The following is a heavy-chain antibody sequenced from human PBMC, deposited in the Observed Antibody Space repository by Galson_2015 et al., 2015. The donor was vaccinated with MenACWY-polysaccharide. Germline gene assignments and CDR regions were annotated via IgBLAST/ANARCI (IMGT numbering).Heavy chain of an antibody. J-gene: IGHJ4*02. D-gene: IGHD6-6*01. CDR3: NRDRPLDY. CDR1: GFTFRNYA. CDR2: IRSKADNEIT. Sequence: SLRLSCAASGFTFRNYAMSWFRQAPGKGLEWVGFIRSKADNEITSYAASVKGRFTISRDDSKSIVYLQMNSLKIEGAAVYYCNRDRPLDYWGQGTLVTVSS. V-gene: IGHV3-49*03.